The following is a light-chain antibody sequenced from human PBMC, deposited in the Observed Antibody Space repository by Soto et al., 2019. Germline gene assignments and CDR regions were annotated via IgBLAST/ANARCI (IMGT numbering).Light chain of an antibody. V-gene: IGKV1-5*01. CDR2: DAS. CDR3: QQYDRSPLT. CDR1: QSISSW. Sequence: DIQMTQSPSTLSASVGDRVTITCRASQSISSWLAWSQQKPGKAPKLLIYDASSLESGVPSRFRASGSGTEFTLTSSSRQLDEFATDYGQQYDRSPLTIGQGTRL. J-gene: IGKJ5*01.